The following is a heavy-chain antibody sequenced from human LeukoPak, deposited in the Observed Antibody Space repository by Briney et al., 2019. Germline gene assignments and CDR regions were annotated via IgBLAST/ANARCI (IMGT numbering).Heavy chain of an antibody. CDR1: GYTFTSYG. D-gene: IGHD2-15*01. CDR3: ARLYSVVVVAASQEGMDV. CDR2: ISAYNGNT. J-gene: IGHJ6*02. V-gene: IGHV1-18*01. Sequence: ASVKVSCKASGYTFTSYGISWVRQAPGQGLEWMGWISAYNGNTNYAQKLQGRVTMTTDTSTSTAYMELSSLRSEDTAVYYCARLYSVVVVAASQEGMDVWGQGTTVTVSS.